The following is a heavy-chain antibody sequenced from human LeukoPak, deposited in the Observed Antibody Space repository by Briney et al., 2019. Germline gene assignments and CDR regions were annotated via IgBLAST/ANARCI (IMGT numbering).Heavy chain of an antibody. CDR3: AKRDSGSYRRYFDY. J-gene: IGHJ4*02. CDR1: GFTFSSYG. CDR2: ISHDGSIT. V-gene: IGHV3-30*18. D-gene: IGHD1-26*01. Sequence: GGSLRLSCAASGFTFSSYGMPWVRQAPGKGLEWVAVISHDGSITYYVDSVKGRFTISRDNSKNTLYLQMHSLRAEDTAVHYCAKRDSGSYRRYFDYWGQGTLVTVSS.